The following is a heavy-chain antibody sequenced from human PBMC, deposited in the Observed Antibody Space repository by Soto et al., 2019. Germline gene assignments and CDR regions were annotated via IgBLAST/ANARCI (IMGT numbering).Heavy chain of an antibody. CDR1: GFTFSSYS. V-gene: IGHV3-21*01. J-gene: IGHJ4*02. D-gene: IGHD3-16*02. CDR3: ARDPSYRELEAPFDY. Sequence: GGSLRLSCAASGFTFSSYSMNWVRQAPGKGLEWVSSISSSSSYIYYADSVKGRFTISRDNAKNSLYLQMNSLRAEDTAVYYCARDPSYRELEAPFDYWGQGTLVTVSS. CDR2: ISSSSSYI.